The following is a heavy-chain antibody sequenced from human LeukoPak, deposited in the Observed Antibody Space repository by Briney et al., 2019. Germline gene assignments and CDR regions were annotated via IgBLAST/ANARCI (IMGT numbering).Heavy chain of an antibody. V-gene: IGHV3-15*01. CDR2: IKSKTDGGTT. J-gene: IGHJ4*02. CDR3: TSVSGYEGLFDD. Sequence: GGSLRLSCAASGFTFRNSWMHWVRQAPGKGLEWFGRIKSKTDGGTTDYAAPVQGIFTISRDDSKNKLYLQMNSLKTEDTAVYYCTSVSGYEGLFDDWGQGTLVTVSS. D-gene: IGHD5-12*01. CDR1: GFTFRNSW.